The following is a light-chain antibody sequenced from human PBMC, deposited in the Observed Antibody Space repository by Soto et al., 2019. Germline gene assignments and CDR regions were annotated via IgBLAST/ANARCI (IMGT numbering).Light chain of an antibody. CDR1: QSIASY. CDR2: DSF. V-gene: IGKV3-11*01. CDR3: QQRASWQIP. J-gene: IGKJ3*01. Sequence: EIVLTQTPATLSLSPGERATLSCRASQSIASYLNWYQHRPGQAPRLLIYDSFNRATGIPARFSGSGSGTDFPLTISSLELEVFAFYYCQQRASWQIPFGPGTRVDIK.